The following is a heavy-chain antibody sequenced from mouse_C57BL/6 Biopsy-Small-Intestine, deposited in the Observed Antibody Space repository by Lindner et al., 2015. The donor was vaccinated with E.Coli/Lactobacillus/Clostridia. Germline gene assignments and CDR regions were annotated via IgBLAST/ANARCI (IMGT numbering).Heavy chain of an antibody. CDR3: SRNPY. CDR1: GYSLTDYF. Sequence: VQLQESGAELVKPGASVKISCMASGYSLTDYFMNWVKQSHGRTLEWIGRLNPYNGDTFFNQKFKDKATFTIDKSSNTAHMELRSLTSEDSAVYYCSRNPYWGQGTTLTVSS. J-gene: IGHJ2*01. CDR2: LNPYNGDT. V-gene: IGHV1-20*01.